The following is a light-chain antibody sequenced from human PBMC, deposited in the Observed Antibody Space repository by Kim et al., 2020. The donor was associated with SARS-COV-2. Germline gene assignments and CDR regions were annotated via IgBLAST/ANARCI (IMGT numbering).Light chain of an antibody. CDR1: QSVGTY. V-gene: IGKV3-11*01. Sequence: ATPSLSPGERATLSWRASQSVGTYLAWYQQKPGQAPRLLIYDASKRATGIPARFRGSGSGTDFTLTIGTLEPEDSAVYYCQQRGNFGQGTRLEIK. CDR2: DAS. J-gene: IGKJ5*01. CDR3: QQRGN.